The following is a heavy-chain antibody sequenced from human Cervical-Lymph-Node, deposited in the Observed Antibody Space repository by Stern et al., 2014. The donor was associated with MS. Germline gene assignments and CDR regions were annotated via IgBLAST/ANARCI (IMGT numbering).Heavy chain of an antibody. CDR2: IRQDGYDK. J-gene: IGHJ4*02. V-gene: IGHV3-7*01. Sequence: EMQLVESGGGLVQPGGSLRLSCVASGFSFGTSWMSWVRQPPGRGLEWVANIRQDGYDKFYVDSVKGRFTISRDNARNSLYLQMNSLTVADTAVYYCARDRRAFLDYWGQGTHVAVSS. D-gene: IGHD2/OR15-2a*01. CDR3: ARDRRAFLDY. CDR1: GFSFGTSW.